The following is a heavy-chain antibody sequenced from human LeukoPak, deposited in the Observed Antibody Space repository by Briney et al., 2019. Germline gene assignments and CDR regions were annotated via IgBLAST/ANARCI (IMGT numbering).Heavy chain of an antibody. CDR2: ISYDGSNK. D-gene: IGHD6-19*01. CDR1: GFTFSSYG. Sequence: GGSLRLSCAASGFTFSSYGMHWVRQAPGKGLEWVAVISYDGSNKYYADSVKGRFTISRDNSKNTLYLQTNSLRAEDTAVYYCAKDRNAATYSGGWGNFDYWGQGTLVTVSS. J-gene: IGHJ4*02. CDR3: AKDRNAATYSGGWGNFDY. V-gene: IGHV3-30*18.